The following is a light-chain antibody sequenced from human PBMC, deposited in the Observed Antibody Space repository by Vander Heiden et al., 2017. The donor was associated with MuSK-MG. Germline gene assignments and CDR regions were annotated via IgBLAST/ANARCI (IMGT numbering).Light chain of an antibody. CDR2: DAS. J-gene: IGKJ4*01. CDR1: QSVSSY. Sequence: PGERATLSCRASQSVSSYLAWYQHKPGQAPRLLIYDASNRATGIPARFSGSGSGTDFTLTISSLEPEDFAVYYCQQRSNVLTFGGGTKVEIK. V-gene: IGKV3-11*01. CDR3: QQRSNVLT.